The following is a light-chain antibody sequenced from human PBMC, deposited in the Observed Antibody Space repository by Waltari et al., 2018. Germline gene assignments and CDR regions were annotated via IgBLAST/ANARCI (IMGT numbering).Light chain of an antibody. J-gene: IGKJ4*01. CDR3: MQVLQTPAT. CDR1: QSLLNINGHNY. Sequence: DIVMTQSPLSLPVTPGEPASISCRSRQSLLNINGHNYLDWYLQKPGQSPQLLIYLGSNRASGVPDRFSGSGSGSDFTLKISRVEAEDVGVYYCMQVLQTPATFGGGTKVEIK. CDR2: LGS. V-gene: IGKV2-28*01.